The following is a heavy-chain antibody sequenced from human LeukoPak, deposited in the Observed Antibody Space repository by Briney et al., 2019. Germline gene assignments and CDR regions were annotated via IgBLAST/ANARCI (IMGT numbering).Heavy chain of an antibody. CDR2: ISGSGGST. V-gene: IGHV3-23*01. CDR1: GFTFSSYA. CDR3: AECVGDYYGSGSYWTFDY. J-gene: IGHJ4*02. D-gene: IGHD3-10*01. Sequence: HPGGSLRLSCAASGFTFSSYAMSWVRQAPGKGLEWVSAISGSGGSTYYADSVKGRFTISRDNSKNTLYLQMNSLRAEDTAVYYCAECVGDYYGSGSYWTFDYWGQGTLVTVSS.